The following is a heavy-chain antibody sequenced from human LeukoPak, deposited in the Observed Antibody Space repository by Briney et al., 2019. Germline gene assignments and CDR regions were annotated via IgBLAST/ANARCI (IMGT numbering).Heavy chain of an antibody. CDR3: ARARSPYYYYYYMDV. V-gene: IGHV3-23*01. CDR1: GFTFSSYA. D-gene: IGHD5-12*01. CDR2: ISGSGDST. Sequence: GGSLRLSCAASGFTFSSYAMSWVRQAPGKGLEWVSAISGSGDSTYYADSVKGRFTISRDNSKNTLYLQMNSLRAEDTAVYYCARARSPYYYYYYMDVWGKGTTVTVSS. J-gene: IGHJ6*03.